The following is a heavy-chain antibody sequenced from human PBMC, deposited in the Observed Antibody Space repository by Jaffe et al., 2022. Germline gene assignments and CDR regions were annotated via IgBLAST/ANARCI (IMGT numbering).Heavy chain of an antibody. J-gene: IGHJ6*03. V-gene: IGHV4-34*01. CDR1: GGSFSGYY. Sequence: QVQLQQWGAGLLKPSETLSLTCAVYGGSFSGYYWSWIRQPPGKGLEWIGEINHSGSTNYNPSLKSRVTISVDTSKNQFSLKLSSVTAADTAVYYCARVKANWEHYYYYYYYMDVWGKGTTVTVSS. D-gene: IGHD7-27*01. CDR2: INHSGST. CDR3: ARVKANWEHYYYYYYYMDV.